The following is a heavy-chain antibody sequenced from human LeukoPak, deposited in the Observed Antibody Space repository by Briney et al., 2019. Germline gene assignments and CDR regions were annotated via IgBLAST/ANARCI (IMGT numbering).Heavy chain of an antibody. CDR1: GGSISSSSYY. Sequence: SETLSLTCTVSGGSISSSSYYWGWIRQPPGKGLEWIGSIYYSGSTYYNPSLKSRVTISVDTSKNQFSLKLSSVTAADTAVYYCARYGEEMAFDIWGQGTMVTVSS. CDR2: IYYSGST. J-gene: IGHJ3*02. V-gene: IGHV4-39*07. D-gene: IGHD3-10*01. CDR3: ARYGEEMAFDI.